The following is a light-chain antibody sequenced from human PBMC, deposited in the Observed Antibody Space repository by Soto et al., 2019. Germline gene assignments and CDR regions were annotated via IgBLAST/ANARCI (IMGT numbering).Light chain of an antibody. J-gene: IGLJ2*01. CDR2: INSDGSH. CDR1: SGHSSYA. CDR3: QTWGTGIVV. V-gene: IGLV4-69*01. Sequence: QPVLTQSPSASASLGASVKLTCTLSSGHSSYAIAWHQQQPEEGPRYLMKINSDGSHIKGDGIPDRFSGSSSGAERYLTISSLQSEDEADYYCQTWGTGIVVFGGGTKLTVL.